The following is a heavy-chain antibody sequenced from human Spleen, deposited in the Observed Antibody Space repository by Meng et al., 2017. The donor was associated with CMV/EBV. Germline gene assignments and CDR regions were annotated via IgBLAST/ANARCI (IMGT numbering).Heavy chain of an antibody. CDR2: IYYTGST. CDR3: ASGYGGNPGTNNY. Sequence: GSLRLSCTVSGDSISSYYWTWIRQPPGKGLEWIGYIYYTGSTNYNPSLKSRVTISVDTSKNQFSLKLSSVTAADTAVYYCASGYGGNPGTNNYWGQGTLVTVSS. J-gene: IGHJ4*02. CDR1: GDSISSYY. D-gene: IGHD4-23*01. V-gene: IGHV4-59*01.